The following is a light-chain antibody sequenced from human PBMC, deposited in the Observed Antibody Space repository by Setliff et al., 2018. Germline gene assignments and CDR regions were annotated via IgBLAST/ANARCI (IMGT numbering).Light chain of an antibody. J-gene: IGLJ1*01. Sequence: QSALTQPAPVSGSPGQSITISCSGTSSDVGSYDLVSWYQQHPGKAPKLIIYGVSDRPSGVSNRFSGSKSGNTASLTISGLQTEDEADYYCNAYTSGTTYVFGTGTKVT. CDR3: NAYTSGTTYV. CDR1: SSDVGSYDL. CDR2: GVS. V-gene: IGLV2-14*03.